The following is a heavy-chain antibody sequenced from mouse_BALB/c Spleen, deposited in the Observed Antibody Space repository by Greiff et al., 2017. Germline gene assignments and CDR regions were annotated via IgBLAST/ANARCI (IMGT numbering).Heavy chain of an antibody. J-gene: IGHJ4*01. CDR1: GFTFSSYA. D-gene: IGHD2-1*01. Sequence: EVKLVESGGGLVKPGGSLKLSCAASGFTFSSYAMSWVRQSPEKRLEWVAEISSGGSYTYYPDTVTGRFTISRDNAKNTLYLEMSSLRSEDTAMYYCARRGNDYAMDYWGQGTSVTVSS. CDR2: ISSGGSYT. CDR3: ARRGNDYAMDY. V-gene: IGHV5-9-4*01.